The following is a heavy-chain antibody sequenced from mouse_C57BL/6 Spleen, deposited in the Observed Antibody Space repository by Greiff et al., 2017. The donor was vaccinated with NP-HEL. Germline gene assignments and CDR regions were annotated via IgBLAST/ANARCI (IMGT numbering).Heavy chain of an antibody. D-gene: IGHD1-1*01. V-gene: IGHV1-15*01. CDR2: IDPETGGT. CDR3: TEITTDFDY. Sequence: VQLVESGAELVRPGASVTLSCKASGYTFTDYEMHWVKQTPVHGLEWIGAIDPETGGTAYNQKFKGKAILTADKSSSTAYMELRSLTSEDSAVYYCTEITTDFDYWGQGTTLTVSS. CDR1: GYTFTDYE. J-gene: IGHJ2*01.